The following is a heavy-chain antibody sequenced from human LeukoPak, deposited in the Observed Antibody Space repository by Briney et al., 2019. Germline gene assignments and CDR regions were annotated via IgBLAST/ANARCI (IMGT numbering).Heavy chain of an antibody. D-gene: IGHD1-14*01. CDR3: ARGVEPLAANTLAY. CDR1: GFTVITND. Sequence: PGGSLRLSCAASGFTVITNDMTWVRQAPGKGLEWVSVLYSDGNTKYSDSVQGRFIIFTDNSKKTLYHEINSLSPDDTAVYYCARGVEPLAANTLAYWGQGTLVTVSS. V-gene: IGHV3-53*01. CDR2: LYSDGNT. J-gene: IGHJ4*02.